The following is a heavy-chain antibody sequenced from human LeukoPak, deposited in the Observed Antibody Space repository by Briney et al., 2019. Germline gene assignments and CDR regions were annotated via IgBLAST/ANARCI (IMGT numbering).Heavy chain of an antibody. J-gene: IGHJ4*02. CDR2: ISSGSSYI. CDR1: GFTFSSYT. V-gene: IGHV3-21*01. CDR3: ARGYLYYFDF. D-gene: IGHD5-18*01. Sequence: KPGGSLRLSCAASGFTFSSYTMNWVRHAPGKGLECVASISSGSSYIYYADSVKGRFTISRDNAKNSPYLQMNSLRAEDTAVYYCARGYLYYFDFWGQGTLVTVSS.